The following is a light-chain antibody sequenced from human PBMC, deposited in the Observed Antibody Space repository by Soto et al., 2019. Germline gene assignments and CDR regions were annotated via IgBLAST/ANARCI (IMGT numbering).Light chain of an antibody. CDR3: SSYTSSSTLLYV. CDR2: DVS. V-gene: IGLV2-14*01. J-gene: IGLJ1*01. Sequence: QSALTQPASVSGSPGQSITISCTGTSSDVGGYNYVSWYQQHPGKAPKHMIYDVSNRPSGVSNRFSGSESGNTASLTISGLQAEDEADYYCSSYTSSSTLLYVFGTGTKLTVL. CDR1: SSDVGGYNY.